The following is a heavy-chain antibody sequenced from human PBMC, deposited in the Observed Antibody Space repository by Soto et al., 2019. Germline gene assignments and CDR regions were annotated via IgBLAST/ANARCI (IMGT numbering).Heavy chain of an antibody. J-gene: IGHJ3*02. Sequence: EVQVVESGGGLVQPGGSRRLSCAAPGLPFTNSWMHWFRQVPGEGLVWVSRIDNHGDGTSYADFVKGRFTISRDNAKNTLYLQMNSLRVEDTAIYYCGTVFEKWGQGTMVTVSS. CDR1: GLPFTNSW. CDR3: GTVFEK. CDR2: IDNHGDGT. V-gene: IGHV3-74*01.